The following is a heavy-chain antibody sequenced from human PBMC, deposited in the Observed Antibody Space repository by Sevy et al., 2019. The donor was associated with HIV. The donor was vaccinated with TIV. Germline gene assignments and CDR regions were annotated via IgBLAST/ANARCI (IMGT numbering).Heavy chain of an antibody. Sequence: SETLSLTCAVYGESFSGYYWSWIRQPPGKGLEWIGEIIHSGSTNYNPSLKSRVTISVDTSKNQFSLKLSSVTAADTAVYYCARGLSESYYWGQGTLVTVSS. J-gene: IGHJ4*02. CDR3: ARGLSESYY. CDR2: IIHSGST. V-gene: IGHV4-34*01. CDR1: GESFSGYY.